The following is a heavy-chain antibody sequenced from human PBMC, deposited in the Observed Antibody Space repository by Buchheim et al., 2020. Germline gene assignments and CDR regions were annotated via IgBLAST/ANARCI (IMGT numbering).Heavy chain of an antibody. J-gene: IGHJ4*02. D-gene: IGHD6-13*01. CDR1: GFTFSSYG. Sequence: QVQLVESGGGVVQPGRSLRLSCAASGFTFSSYGMHWVRQAPGKGLEWVAVIWYDGSNKYYADSVKGRFTISRDNSKNTLYLQMNSLRAEDTSVYYCARERQAAAGTDFDYWGQGTL. V-gene: IGHV3-33*01. CDR3: ARERQAAAGTDFDY. CDR2: IWYDGSNK.